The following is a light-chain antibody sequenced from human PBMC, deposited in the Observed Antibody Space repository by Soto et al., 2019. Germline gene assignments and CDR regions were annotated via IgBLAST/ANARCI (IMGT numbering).Light chain of an antibody. J-gene: IGLJ1*01. Sequence: QSALTPPASLSGSPGQSITISCTGTSSDVGGYNYVSWHQQHPGKAPKLMIFEVSYRPSGVSDRFSGSKSGNTASLTISGLQADDEADYYCSSNTRSSLYVFGTGTKLTVL. CDR3: SSNTRSSLYV. V-gene: IGLV2-14*01. CDR2: EVS. CDR1: SSDVGGYNY.